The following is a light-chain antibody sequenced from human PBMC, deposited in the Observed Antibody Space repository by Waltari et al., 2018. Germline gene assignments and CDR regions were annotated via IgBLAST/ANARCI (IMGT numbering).Light chain of an antibody. J-gene: IGKJ5*01. CDR2: LAS. CDR1: QGLRHSTAYKH. V-gene: IGKV2-28*01. Sequence: VVTESPLAVPGTPGEGSSITAMSTQGLRHSTAYKHMDWYVKKPGQCPKFPIYLASNRGSGVPDRFIGSGSGTDFTLTISRVEDADVGIYDCMQGLQIPDPFGQGTRLEIK. CDR3: MQGLQIPDP.